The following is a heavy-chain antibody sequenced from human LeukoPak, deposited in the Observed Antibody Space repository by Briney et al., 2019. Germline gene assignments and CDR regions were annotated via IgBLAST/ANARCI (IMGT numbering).Heavy chain of an antibody. CDR1: GDSFSTYG. CDR2: FNPIFGSA. Sequence: GASVKVSCKASGDSFSTYGITWVRQALGQGLEWMGGFNPIFGSAQYAQKFQGRVTITMDVSARTVYMELRSLRSEDTTIYYCARDFGSGVFDPWGQGTLVTVSS. CDR3: ARDFGSGVFDP. V-gene: IGHV1-69*05. J-gene: IGHJ5*02. D-gene: IGHD3-10*01.